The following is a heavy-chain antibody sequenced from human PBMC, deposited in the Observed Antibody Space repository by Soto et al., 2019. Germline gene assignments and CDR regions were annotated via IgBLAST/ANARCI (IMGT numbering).Heavy chain of an antibody. J-gene: IGHJ4*02. CDR1: GFTFSSYA. Sequence: QVQLVESGGGVVQPGRSLRLSCAASGFTFSSYAMHWVRQAPGKGLEWVAVISYDGSNKYYADSVKGRFTISRDNSKNTLYLQMNSLRAEDTAVYYCARHPTTVAPEGDYWGQGTLVTVSS. D-gene: IGHD4-17*01. CDR3: ARHPTTVAPEGDY. CDR2: ISYDGSNK. V-gene: IGHV3-30-3*01.